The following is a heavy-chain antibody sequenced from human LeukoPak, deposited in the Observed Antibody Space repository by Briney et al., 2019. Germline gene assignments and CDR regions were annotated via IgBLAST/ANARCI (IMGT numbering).Heavy chain of an antibody. Sequence: PSETLSLTCAVSGYSISSGYYWGWIRQPAGKGLEWIGRIYTSGSTNYNPSLKSRVTMSVDTSKNQFSLKLSSVTAADTAVYYCARWTSGSGWYNYWGQGTLVTVSS. V-gene: IGHV4-4*07. J-gene: IGHJ4*02. CDR2: IYTSGST. D-gene: IGHD6-19*01. CDR1: GYSISSGYY. CDR3: ARWTSGSGWYNY.